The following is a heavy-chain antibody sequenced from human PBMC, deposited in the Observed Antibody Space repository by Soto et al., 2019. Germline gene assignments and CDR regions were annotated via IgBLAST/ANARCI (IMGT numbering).Heavy chain of an antibody. V-gene: IGHV3-21*01. D-gene: IGHD6-25*01. J-gene: IGHJ4*02. CDR1: GFTFSSDS. CDR3: ARGGYVDGNY. Sequence: EVQLVESGGGLVQPGGSLRLSCAASGFTFSSDSMHWVRQAPGKGLEWVSSISGGSSYIFYADSVKGRFTISRDNAKNSLYLQMTSLRAEDTAVYYCARGGYVDGNYWGQGTLVTVSP. CDR2: ISGGSSYI.